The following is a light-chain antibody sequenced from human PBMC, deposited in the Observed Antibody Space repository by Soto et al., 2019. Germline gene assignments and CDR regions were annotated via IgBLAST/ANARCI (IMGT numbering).Light chain of an antibody. CDR2: DAS. V-gene: IGKV3-11*01. CDR3: QQRSNWPPIT. Sequence: EVVWTQSPATLSLSPGERATLSCRAGGSVSRYLAWYQQKPRQAPRLLIYDASNRATGIPARFSGSGSGTDFTLTISSLEPEDFAVYYCQQRSNWPPITFGQGTRLEIK. J-gene: IGKJ5*01. CDR1: GSVSRY.